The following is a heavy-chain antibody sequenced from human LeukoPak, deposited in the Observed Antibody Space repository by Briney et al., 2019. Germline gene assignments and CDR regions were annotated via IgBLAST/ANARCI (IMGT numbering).Heavy chain of an antibody. D-gene: IGHD5-12*01. CDR3: ARAWLRRKYYYYMDV. CDR2: ISGFNGHT. CDR1: GYTFSNYG. J-gene: IGHJ6*03. Sequence: ASVKVSCKASGYTFSNYGMSWVRQAPGHGLEWRGWISGFNGHTKYSQKSQGRVTMTTDTSTSTAYMEVRSLRSDDTAVYYCARAWLRRKYYYYMDVWGKGTTVTVSS. V-gene: IGHV1-18*04.